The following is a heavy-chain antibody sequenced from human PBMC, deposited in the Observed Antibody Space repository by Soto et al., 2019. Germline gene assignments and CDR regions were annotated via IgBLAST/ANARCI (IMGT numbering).Heavy chain of an antibody. Sequence: EAQLVGSGGGLVQPGDSLRLSCAASGFALRTHWMSWVRQTPGKGLEWVANIKQDGSAKFYVDSVRGRFTISRDNANNTLYRQLNSLRAEDTAIYYCARDDGYRGFDCWGQGSLVTVSS. J-gene: IGHJ4*02. D-gene: IGHD6-25*01. CDR2: IKQDGSAK. CDR1: GFALRTHW. V-gene: IGHV3-7*01. CDR3: ARDDGYRGFDC.